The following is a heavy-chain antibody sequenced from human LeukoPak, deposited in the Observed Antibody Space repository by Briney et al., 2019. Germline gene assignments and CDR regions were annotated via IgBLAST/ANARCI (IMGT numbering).Heavy chain of an antibody. CDR3: AKGSGYYVYYFDY. CDR1: GFTFSSYG. CDR2: ISYDGSNK. V-gene: IGHV3-30*18. D-gene: IGHD3-22*01. J-gene: IGHJ4*02. Sequence: PGGVLRLSCAASGFTFSSYGMHWVRQAPGKGLEWVAVISYDGSNKYYADSVKGRFTISRDNSKNTLYLQMNSLRAEDTAVYYCAKGSGYYVYYFDYWGQGTLVTVSS.